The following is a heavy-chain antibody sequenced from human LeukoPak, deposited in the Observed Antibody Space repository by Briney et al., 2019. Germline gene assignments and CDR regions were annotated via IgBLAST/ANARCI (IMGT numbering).Heavy chain of an antibody. CDR3: ARVPLDHYDSSDLDY. Sequence: GASVKVSCKASGGTFSSYTISWVRQAPGQGLEWTGRIIPILGIANYAQKFQGRVTITADKSTSTAYMELSSLRSEDTAVYYCARVPLDHYDSSDLDYWGQGTLVTVSS. CDR2: IIPILGIA. J-gene: IGHJ4*02. D-gene: IGHD3-22*01. CDR1: GGTFSSYT. V-gene: IGHV1-69*02.